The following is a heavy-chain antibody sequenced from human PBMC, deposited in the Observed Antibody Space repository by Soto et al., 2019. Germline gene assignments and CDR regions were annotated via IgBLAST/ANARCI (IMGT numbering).Heavy chain of an antibody. CDR2: IDPSDSQT. V-gene: IGHV5-10-1*01. CDR1: GYSFAGYW. Sequence: GESLKISCKGSGYSFAGYWITWVRQKPGKGLEWMGRIDPSDSQTYYSPSFRGHVTISVTKSITTAYLQWSSLRASDAAMYYCARQIGHYGLDVWGQGTTVTVSS. J-gene: IGHJ6*02. CDR3: ARQIGHYGLDV.